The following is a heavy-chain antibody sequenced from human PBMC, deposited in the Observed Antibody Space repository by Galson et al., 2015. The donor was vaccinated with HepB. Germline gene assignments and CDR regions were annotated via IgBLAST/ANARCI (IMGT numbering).Heavy chain of an antibody. CDR2: MNPNSGNT. D-gene: IGHD3-10*01. Sequence: SVKVSCKASGYTFTSYDINWVRQATGQGLEWMGWMNPNSGNTGYAQKFQGRVTMTRNTSISTAYMELSSLRSEDTAVYYCARGRGVRGVIITRWFDPWGQGTLVTVSS. J-gene: IGHJ5*02. V-gene: IGHV1-8*01. CDR3: ARGRGVRGVIITRWFDP. CDR1: GYTFTSYD.